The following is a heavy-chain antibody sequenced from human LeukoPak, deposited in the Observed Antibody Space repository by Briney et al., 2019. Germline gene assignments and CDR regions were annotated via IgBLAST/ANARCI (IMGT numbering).Heavy chain of an antibody. J-gene: IGHJ4*02. CDR1: GFTVSSNY. V-gene: IGHV3-53*01. Sequence: GGSLRLSCAASGFTVSSNYMCWVRQAPGKGLEWVSVIYSGGSTYYADSVKGRFTISRDNSKNTLYLQMNSLRAEDTAVYYCARFIDYGDYRYWGQGTLVTVSS. CDR3: ARFIDYGDYRY. D-gene: IGHD4-17*01. CDR2: IYSGGST.